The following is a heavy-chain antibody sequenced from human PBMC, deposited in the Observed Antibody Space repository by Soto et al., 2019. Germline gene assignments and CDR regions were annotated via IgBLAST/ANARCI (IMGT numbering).Heavy chain of an antibody. D-gene: IGHD1-1*01. J-gene: IGHJ4*02. CDR2: ISAHNGNT. Sequence: QVHLVQSGAEGKKPGASVKVSCQGSGYAFTTYGITWVRQAPGQGLEWMGWISAHNGNTNYAQNLQGRVTVNRDTSTSTAYMERRSLRYDDTAGYYCARGRYGDYWGQGALVTVSS. CDR1: GYAFTTYG. CDR3: ARGRYGDY. V-gene: IGHV1-18*01.